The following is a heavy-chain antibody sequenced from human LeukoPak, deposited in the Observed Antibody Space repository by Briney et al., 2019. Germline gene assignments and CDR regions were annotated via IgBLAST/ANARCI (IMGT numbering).Heavy chain of an antibody. J-gene: IGHJ4*02. V-gene: IGHV1-8*01. CDR1: GYTFTSYD. CDR2: MNPNSGNT. Sequence: ASVKVSCKASGYTFTSYDINWVRQATGQGLEWMGWMNPNSGNTGYAQKFQGRVTMTRNTSISTAYMELSSLRSEDTAVYYCARGLADTHEWDEYYFDYWGQGTLVTVSS. D-gene: IGHD6-13*01. CDR3: ARGLADTHEWDEYYFDY.